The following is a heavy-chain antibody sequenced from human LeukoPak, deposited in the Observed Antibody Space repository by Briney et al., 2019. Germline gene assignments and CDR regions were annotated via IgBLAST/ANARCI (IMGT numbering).Heavy chain of an antibody. CDR3: AREERYCSSTSCYLTPPDY. V-gene: IGHV3-21*01. CDR1: GFTFSSYS. D-gene: IGHD2-2*01. J-gene: IGHJ4*02. Sequence: PGGSLRLSCAASGFTFSSYSMNWVRQAPGKGLEWVSSISSSSSYIYYADSVKGRFTISRDNAKNSLYLQMNSLRAEDTAVYYCAREERYCSSTSCYLTPPDYWGQGTLVTVSS. CDR2: ISSSSSYI.